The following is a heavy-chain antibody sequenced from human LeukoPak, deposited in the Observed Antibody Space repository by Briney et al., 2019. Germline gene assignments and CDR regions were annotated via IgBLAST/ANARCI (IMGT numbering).Heavy chain of an antibody. D-gene: IGHD3-10*01. Sequence: PGGSLRLSCAASGFTFSSYWMSWVRQAPGKGLEWVANIKQDGSEKYYVDSVKGRLTISRDNAKNSLYLQMNSLRAEDTAVYYCARDPLWFGGWYFDYWGQGTLVTVSS. CDR3: ARDPLWFGGWYFDY. J-gene: IGHJ4*02. V-gene: IGHV3-7*03. CDR1: GFTFSSYW. CDR2: IKQDGSEK.